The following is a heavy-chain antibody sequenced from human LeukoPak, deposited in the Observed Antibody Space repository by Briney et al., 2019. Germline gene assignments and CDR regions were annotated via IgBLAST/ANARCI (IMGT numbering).Heavy chain of an antibody. V-gene: IGHV1-69*01. CDR3: ARDGRAIS. CDR2: IIPIFGTA. J-gene: IGHJ5*02. D-gene: IGHD1-26*01. CDR1: GGTFSSYA. Sequence: SVKVSCKASGGTFSSYAISWVRQAPGQGLEWMGGIIPIFGTANYAQKFQGRVTLTADVTTSTVQMELTSLKSEDTAVYYCARDGRAISWGQGTLVTVSS.